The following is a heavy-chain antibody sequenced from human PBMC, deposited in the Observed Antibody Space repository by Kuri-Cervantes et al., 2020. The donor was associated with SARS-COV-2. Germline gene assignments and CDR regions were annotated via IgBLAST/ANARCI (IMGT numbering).Heavy chain of an antibody. J-gene: IGHJ6*03. CDR1: GESIGSGRHH. D-gene: IGHD2-2*01. Sequence: ESLKISCTVSGESIGSGRHHWVWIRQPPGKGLEWVGSCDYSATSYYNPSLKSRVTMSVDRSRNQFSLSLNSVTAADTAVYYCATQGIVVVPAAIGHMDVWGKGTTVTVSS. V-gene: IGHV4-39*01. CDR3: ATQGIVVVPAAIGHMDV. CDR2: CDYSATS.